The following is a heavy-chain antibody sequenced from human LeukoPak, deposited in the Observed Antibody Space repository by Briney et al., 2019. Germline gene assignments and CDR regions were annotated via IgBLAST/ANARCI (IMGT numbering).Heavy chain of an antibody. D-gene: IGHD3-10*01. Sequence: SETLSLTCAVYGGSFSGYYWGWIRQPPGKGLEWIGEINHSGSTNYNPSLKSRVTISVDTSKNQFSLKLSSVTAADTAVYYCARLRMVRGVNHGMDVWGKGTTVTVSS. J-gene: IGHJ6*04. CDR1: GGSFSGYY. V-gene: IGHV4-34*01. CDR3: ARLRMVRGVNHGMDV. CDR2: INHSGST.